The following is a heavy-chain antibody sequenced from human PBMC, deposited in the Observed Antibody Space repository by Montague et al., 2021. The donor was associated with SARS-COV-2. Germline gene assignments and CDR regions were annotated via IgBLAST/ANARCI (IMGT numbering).Heavy chain of an antibody. J-gene: IGHJ4*02. CDR3: ASMVRAQVYYFDY. CDR1: GGSISSSSYY. V-gene: IGHV4-39*01. Sequence: SETLSLTCTVSGGSISSSSYYWGWIRQPPGKGLEWIGSIFYSGSTDYXPSLKSRVTISVDTSKNQFSLKLSSVTAADTAVYHCASMVRAQVYYFDYWGQGTLVTVSS. D-gene: IGHD3-10*01. CDR2: IFYSGST.